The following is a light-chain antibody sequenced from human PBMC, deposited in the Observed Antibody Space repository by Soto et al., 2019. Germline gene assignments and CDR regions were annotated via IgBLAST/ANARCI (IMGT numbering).Light chain of an antibody. CDR1: QSVSSSY. V-gene: IGKV3-20*01. CDR2: GAS. J-gene: IGKJ1*01. Sequence: EIVLTQSPGTLSLSPGERATLSCRASQSVSSSYLAWYQQKPGQAPRLLIYGASSRATGIPDRFSGSGSGTDFTLTISRLEPEDFAVYSCQQYHSWPPTFGQGTKVDIK. CDR3: QQYHSWPPT.